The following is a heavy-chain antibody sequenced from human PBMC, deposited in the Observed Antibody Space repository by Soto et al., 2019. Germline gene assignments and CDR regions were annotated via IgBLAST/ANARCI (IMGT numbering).Heavy chain of an antibody. Sequence: GGSLRLSCAASGFTFSSYAMSWVRQAPGKGLEWVSAISGSGGSTYYADSVKGRFTISRDNSKNTLYLQMNSLRAEDTAVYYCAKDQYSSSSNYYYGMDVWGQGTTVTVSS. CDR1: GFTFSSYA. CDR3: AKDQYSSSSNYYYGMDV. V-gene: IGHV3-23*01. D-gene: IGHD6-6*01. J-gene: IGHJ6*02. CDR2: ISGSGGST.